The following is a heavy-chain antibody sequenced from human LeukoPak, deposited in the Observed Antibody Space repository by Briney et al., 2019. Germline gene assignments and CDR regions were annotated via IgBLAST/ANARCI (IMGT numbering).Heavy chain of an antibody. V-gene: IGHV4-59*01. CDR1: GGSISSYH. J-gene: IGHJ4*02. D-gene: IGHD3-10*01. CDR3: ARGLWFWELYYFDY. Sequence: SETLSLNSTGSGGSISSYHWSWNRQAPGMRLEGIGYVDYSDTTNYSPSLKNRVTIVVVTSKSQFSVKLRSVTAADTAVYHCARGLWFWELYYFDYWGQGTLDTVSS. CDR2: VDYSDTT.